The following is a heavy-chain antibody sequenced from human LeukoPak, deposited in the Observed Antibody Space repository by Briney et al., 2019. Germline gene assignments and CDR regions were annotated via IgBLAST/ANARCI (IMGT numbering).Heavy chain of an antibody. Sequence: GGSLRLSCAASGFTFSSYAMTWARQAPGKGLEWVAFISDDGSRQHYADSVKGRFTISRDNSKNTLNLQMNSLRAEDTAVYYCVKDRTGTYTLDYWGQGTLVTVSS. J-gene: IGHJ4*02. CDR2: ISDDGSRQ. V-gene: IGHV3-30-3*01. CDR1: GFTFSSYA. CDR3: VKDRTGTYTLDY. D-gene: IGHD3-10*01.